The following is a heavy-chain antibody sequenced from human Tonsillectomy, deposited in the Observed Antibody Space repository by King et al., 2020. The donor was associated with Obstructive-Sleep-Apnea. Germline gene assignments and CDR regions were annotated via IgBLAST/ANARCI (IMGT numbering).Heavy chain of an antibody. CDR3: ARDTNYYDSSGYYFNWYFDL. J-gene: IGHJ2*01. Sequence: QLVQSGGGVVQPGRSLRLSCAASGFTFSSYAMHWVRQAPGKGLEWVAVISYDGSNKYYADSVKGRFTISRDNSKNTLYLQMNSLRAEDTAVYYCARDTNYYDSSGYYFNWYFDLWGRGTLVTVSS. D-gene: IGHD3-22*01. CDR2: ISYDGSNK. CDR1: GFTFSSYA. V-gene: IGHV3-30*04.